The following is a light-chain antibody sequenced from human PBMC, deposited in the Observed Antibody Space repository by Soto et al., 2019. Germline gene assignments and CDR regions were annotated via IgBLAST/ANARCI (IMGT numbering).Light chain of an antibody. J-gene: IGKJ2*01. CDR1: QSVSSN. CDR3: QHYNYWPYT. CDR2: GAS. Sequence: EIMMTQSPATLSVSPGGRASLSCRASQSVSSNLAWYQQKPGQAPRLLIYGASTRATGIPARFSGSGSGTEFTLTISSLQSEDFAVYYCQHYNYWPYTFGQGTKVDIK. V-gene: IGKV3-15*01.